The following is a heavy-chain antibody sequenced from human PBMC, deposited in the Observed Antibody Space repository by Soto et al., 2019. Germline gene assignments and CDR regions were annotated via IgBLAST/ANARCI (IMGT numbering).Heavy chain of an antibody. Sequence: GGSLRLSCAASGFTFSNAWMSWVRQAPGKGLEWVGRIKSKTDGGTTDYASPVKGRFTISRDDSKNTLYLQMNSLKTEDTAVYYCTTDGGPHYDFWSGYPSIWGQGTMVTVSS. D-gene: IGHD3-3*01. J-gene: IGHJ3*02. CDR3: TTDGGPHYDFWSGYPSI. V-gene: IGHV3-15*01. CDR2: IKSKTDGGTT. CDR1: GFTFSNAW.